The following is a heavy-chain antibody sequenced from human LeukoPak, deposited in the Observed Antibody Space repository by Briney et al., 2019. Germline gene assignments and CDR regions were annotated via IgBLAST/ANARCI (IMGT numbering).Heavy chain of an antibody. Sequence: GGSLRLSCAASGFTFSTYSMHWVRQAPGKGREWVSSITSRSSKYYPDSMKGRFTVSRDKSKNTLYLQMNSLRAQDTAVYYCAKDNHIRGYIVVPAAPSYYFDYWGQGTLVPVPS. CDR2: ITSRSSK. D-gene: IGHD2-2*01. CDR1: GFTFSTYS. V-gene: IGHV3-21*04. J-gene: IGHJ4*02. CDR3: AKDNHIRGYIVVPAAPSYYFDY.